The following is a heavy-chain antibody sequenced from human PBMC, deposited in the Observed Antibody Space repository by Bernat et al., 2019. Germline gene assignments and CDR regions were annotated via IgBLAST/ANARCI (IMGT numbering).Heavy chain of an antibody. Sequence: EVHLVESGGGLVKPGGSLRLSCAASGFGFNNAWMNWVRQAPGKGLEWVGRIKSKTDGGTKDYAAPVKGRFTISRDNAENSLYLQMNSLRAEDTAIYYCARDSLGGGDCWDVWGQGTTVTVSS. J-gene: IGHJ6*02. V-gene: IGHV3-15*07. CDR3: ARDSLGGGDCWDV. CDR2: IKSKTDGGTK. CDR1: GFGFNNAW. D-gene: IGHD2-21*02.